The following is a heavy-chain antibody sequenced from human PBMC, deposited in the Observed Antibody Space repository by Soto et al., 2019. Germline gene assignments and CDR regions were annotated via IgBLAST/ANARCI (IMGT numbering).Heavy chain of an antibody. V-gene: IGHV1-8*01. J-gene: IGHJ4*02. D-gene: IGHD5-12*01. CDR1: GYTFTSYD. CDR3: ARGRRRGYSGYGNYFDY. CDR2: MNPNSGNT. Sequence: ASVKVSCKASGYTFTSYDINWVRQATGQGLEWMGWMNPNSGNTGYAQKFQGRVTMTRNTSISTAYMELSSLRSEDTAVYYCARGRRRGYSGYGNYFDYWDQGTLVTVSS.